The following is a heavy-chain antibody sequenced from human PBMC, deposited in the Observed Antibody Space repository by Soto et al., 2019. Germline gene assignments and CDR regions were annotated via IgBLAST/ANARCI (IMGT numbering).Heavy chain of an antibody. CDR2: IYYSGTT. J-gene: IGHJ6*02. CDR1: GGSFSSDSFI. Sequence: QVQLEESGPGLVKPSQTLSLTCSVSGGSFSSDSFIWSWVRQFPGKGLEWIGYIYYSGTTYYNPSLRSRLMMSVDTSKNQFSLHLSSVTAADTAVYYCARDHKWDGMDVWGQGATVTVSS. CDR3: ARDHKWDGMDV. V-gene: IGHV4-31*03. D-gene: IGHD1-26*01.